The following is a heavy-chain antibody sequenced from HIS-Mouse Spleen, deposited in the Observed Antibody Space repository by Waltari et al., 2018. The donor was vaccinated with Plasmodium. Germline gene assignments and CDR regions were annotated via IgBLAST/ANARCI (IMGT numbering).Heavy chain of an antibody. D-gene: IGHD1-7*01. J-gene: IGHJ4*02. V-gene: IGHV4-34*01. Sequence: QVQLQQWGAGLLKPSETLSLTCAVYGGSCRGYYWSWIRQPPGKGLEWIGEINHSGSTNYNPSLKSRVTISVDTSKNQFSLKLSSVTAADTAVYYCASSNWNYLFDYWGQGTLVTVSS. CDR1: GGSCRGYY. CDR3: ASSNWNYLFDY. CDR2: INHSGST.